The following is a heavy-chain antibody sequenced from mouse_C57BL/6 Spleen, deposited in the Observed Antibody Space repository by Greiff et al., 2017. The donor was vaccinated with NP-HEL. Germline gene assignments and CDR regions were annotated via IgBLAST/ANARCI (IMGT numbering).Heavy chain of an antibody. D-gene: IGHD1-1*01. V-gene: IGHV1-55*01. CDR2: IYPGSGST. J-gene: IGHJ4*01. Sequence: QVRLKQPGAELVKPGASVKMSCKASGYTFTSYWITWVKQRPGQGLEWIGDIYPGSGSTNYNEKFKSKATLTVDTSSSTAYMQLSSLTSEDSAVYYCAYYYGSSTGYAMDYWGQGTSVTVSS. CDR3: AYYYGSSTGYAMDY. CDR1: GYTFTSYW.